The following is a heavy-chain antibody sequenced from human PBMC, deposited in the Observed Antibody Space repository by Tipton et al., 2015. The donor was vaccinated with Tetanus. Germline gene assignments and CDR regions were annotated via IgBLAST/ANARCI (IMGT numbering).Heavy chain of an antibody. CDR1: GFRFSYSG. Sequence: SLRLSCAASGFRFSYSGMHWVRQAPGKGLEWVAVIPFDGRNERYADSVKGRFIISRDNSKNTLYLQVNSLRVDDTAVYYCASGVLLQGGPLDNWGQGTLVTVSS. CDR3: ASGVLLQGGPLDN. D-gene: IGHD3-10*01. CDR2: IPFDGRNE. J-gene: IGHJ4*02. V-gene: IGHV3-30*03.